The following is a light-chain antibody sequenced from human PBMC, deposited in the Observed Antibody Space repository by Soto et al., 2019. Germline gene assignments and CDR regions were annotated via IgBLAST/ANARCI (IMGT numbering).Light chain of an antibody. V-gene: IGKV2-30*01. CDR1: QSLAYSDANTY. CDR2: KVS. J-gene: IGKJ2*01. CDR3: MQGTHWPPYT. Sequence: DVVMTQSPLSLPVTLGQPASISCSSSQSLAYSDANTYLNWFQQRPGQSPRRLIYKVSNRDSGVPDRLGGSGSGTDFILKISRVEAEDVGVYYCMQGTHWPPYTFGQGTKLEIK.